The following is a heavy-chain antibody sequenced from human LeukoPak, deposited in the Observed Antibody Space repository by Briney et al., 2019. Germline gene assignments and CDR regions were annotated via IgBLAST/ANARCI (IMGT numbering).Heavy chain of an antibody. V-gene: IGHV3-48*04. CDR3: ARGYMSMGFDP. Sequence: GGSLRLSCAAPGFTFSDYSMNWVRQAPGKGLEWVSYISTSSSTIYYADSVKGRFTISRDNAKNSVHLQMSSLRADDTAVYYCARGYMSMGFDPWGQGTLVTVSS. J-gene: IGHJ5*02. CDR2: ISTSSSTI. CDR1: GFTFSDYS. D-gene: IGHD6-13*01.